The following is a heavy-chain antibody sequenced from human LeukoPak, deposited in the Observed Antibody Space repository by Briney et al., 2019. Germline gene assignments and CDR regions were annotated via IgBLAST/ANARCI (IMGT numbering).Heavy chain of an antibody. D-gene: IGHD5-12*01. CDR3: VLRSWLAVGIDY. Sequence: GGSLRLSCAASGFTFSSYGMHWVRQAPGKGLEWVAVISYDGSNKYYADSVKGRFTISRDNSKNTLYLQMNSLRAEDTAVYYYVLRSWLAVGIDYWGQGTLVTVSS. J-gene: IGHJ4*02. CDR2: ISYDGSNK. V-gene: IGHV3-30*03. CDR1: GFTFSSYG.